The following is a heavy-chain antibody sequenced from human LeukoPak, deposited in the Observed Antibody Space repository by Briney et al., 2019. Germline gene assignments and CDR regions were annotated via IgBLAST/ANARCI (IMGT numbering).Heavy chain of an antibody. CDR3: ARWPRERNRITVTNYYYYMDV. CDR2: INHNGNT. Sequence: SETLSLTCTAYGVSFSGYYWSWIRQPPGKGLEWIGEINHNGNTNYNPSLKSRVTISVDTSKNQISLKVSSVTAADSAVYYCARWPRERNRITVTNYYYYMDVWGRGTTVTVSS. V-gene: IGHV4-34*01. J-gene: IGHJ6*03. D-gene: IGHD4-11*01. CDR1: GVSFSGYY.